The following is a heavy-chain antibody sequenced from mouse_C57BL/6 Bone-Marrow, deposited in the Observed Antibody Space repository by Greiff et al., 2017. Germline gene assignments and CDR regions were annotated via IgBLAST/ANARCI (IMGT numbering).Heavy chain of an antibody. CDR3: ARYRGSSYSYYFDY. Sequence: VQLQQSVAELVRPGASVKLSCTASGFNIKNTYMPWVKQRPEQGLEWIGRIDPANGNTKYAPKFQGKATITADTSSNPAYLQLSSLTSEDTAIYYCARYRGSSYSYYFDYWGQGTTLTVSS. V-gene: IGHV14-3*01. J-gene: IGHJ2*01. D-gene: IGHD1-1*01. CDR1: GFNIKNTY. CDR2: IDPANGNT.